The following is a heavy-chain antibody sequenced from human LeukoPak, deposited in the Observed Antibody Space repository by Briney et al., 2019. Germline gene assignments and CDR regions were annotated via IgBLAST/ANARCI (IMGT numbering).Heavy chain of an antibody. CDR1: GYTFTNYY. V-gene: IGHV1-2*06. CDR2: INPDSGDT. D-gene: IGHD3-22*01. Sequence: ASVKVSCKASGYTFTNYYVHWVRQAPRQGLEWMGRINPDSGDTNYARKFQGRVTMTRDTSISTAYLELSSLRSDDTAMYYCARTYFYDSSGHFDCWGQGTLVTVSS. CDR3: ARTYFYDSSGHFDC. J-gene: IGHJ4*02.